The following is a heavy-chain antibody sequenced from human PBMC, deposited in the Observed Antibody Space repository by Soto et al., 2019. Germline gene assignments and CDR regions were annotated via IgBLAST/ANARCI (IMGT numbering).Heavy chain of an antibody. CDR2: IYYSGST. V-gene: IGHV4-30-4*01. CDR3: ARWDSSSCYTGSYYYYGMDV. J-gene: IGHJ6*02. CDR1: GGYISSGDYY. D-gene: IGHD6-13*01. Sequence: QVQLQESGPGLVKPSQTLSLTCTVSGGYISSGDYYWSWIRQPPGKGLEWIGYIYYSGSTYYNPSLKSRVTISVDTAKHQYSLKLSSVNGADTAVYYCARWDSSSCYTGSYYYYGMDVWGQGTTVTVSS.